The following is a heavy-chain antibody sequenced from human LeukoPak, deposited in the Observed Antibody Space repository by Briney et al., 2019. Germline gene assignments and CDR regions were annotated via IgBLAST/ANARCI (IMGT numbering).Heavy chain of an antibody. CDR1: GFTFSDYW. D-gene: IGHD6-6*01. V-gene: IGHV3-74*01. Sequence: PGGSLRLSCAASGFTFSDYWMHWVRQAPGKGLVWVSRIKTDGSSTSYADSVKGRFTISRDNAKNTLYLQMNSLRAEDTAVYYCARAMSGQLLSIWGQGTLVTVSS. CDR3: ARAMSGQLLSI. J-gene: IGHJ4*02. CDR2: IKTDGSST.